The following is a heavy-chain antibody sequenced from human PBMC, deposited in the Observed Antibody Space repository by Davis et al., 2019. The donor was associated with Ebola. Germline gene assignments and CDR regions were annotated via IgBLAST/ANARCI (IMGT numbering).Heavy chain of an antibody. CDR1: GFTFSSYS. CDR3: ARDQPRIAAAGTGHDAFDI. J-gene: IGHJ3*02. CDR2: ISSSSSYI. V-gene: IGHV3-21*01. D-gene: IGHD6-13*01. Sequence: PGGSLRLSCAASGFTFSSYSMNWVRQAPGKGLEWVSSISSSSSYIYYADSVKGRFTISRDNAKNSLYLQMNSLRAEDTAVYYCARDQPRIAAAGTGHDAFDIWGQGTMVTVSS.